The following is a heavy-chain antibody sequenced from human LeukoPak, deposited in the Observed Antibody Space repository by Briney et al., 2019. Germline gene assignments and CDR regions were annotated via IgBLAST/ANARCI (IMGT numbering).Heavy chain of an antibody. Sequence: GGSLRLSCAASGLTFSTYAMSWVRQAPGKGLEWVSGISGSGGSTYYADSVKGRFTISRDNSKNTLYLQMNSLRAEDRAVYYYAKDSRRGAITYFDYWGQGTLVTVSS. D-gene: IGHD3-3*01. J-gene: IGHJ4*02. V-gene: IGHV3-23*01. CDR3: AKDSRRGAITYFDY. CDR2: ISGSGGST. CDR1: GLTFSTYA.